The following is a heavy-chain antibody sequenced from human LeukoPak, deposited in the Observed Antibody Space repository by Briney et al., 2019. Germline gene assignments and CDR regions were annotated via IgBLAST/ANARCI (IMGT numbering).Heavy chain of an antibody. CDR2: ISSSSSYI. CDR1: GFTFSSYS. Sequence: GGSLRLSCAASGFTFSSYSMNWVRQAPGKGLEWVSSISSSSSYIYYADSVKGRFTISRDNAKNSLYLQMNSLRAEDTAVYYCARGRGDGYNIDFYFDYWGQGTLVTISS. J-gene: IGHJ4*02. D-gene: IGHD5-24*01. V-gene: IGHV3-21*01. CDR3: ARGRGDGYNIDFYFDY.